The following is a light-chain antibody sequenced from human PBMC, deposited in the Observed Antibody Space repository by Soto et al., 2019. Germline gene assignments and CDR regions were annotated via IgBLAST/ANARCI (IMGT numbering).Light chain of an antibody. CDR1: QSVSSSY. CDR2: GAS. V-gene: IGKV3-20*01. Sequence: EIVLTQSPGTLSLSPGERATLVCRASQSVSSSYLAWYQQKPGQAPRLLIYGASSRATGIPDRFSGSGSGTDFTLTISRLEPEDIAVYYCQRYGSSPPWTFGQGTKVEIK. CDR3: QRYGSSPPWT. J-gene: IGKJ1*01.